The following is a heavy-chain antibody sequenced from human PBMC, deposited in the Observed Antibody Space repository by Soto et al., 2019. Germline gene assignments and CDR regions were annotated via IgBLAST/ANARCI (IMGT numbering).Heavy chain of an antibody. Sequence: PSETLSLTCAVYGGSFSGYYWSWIRQPPGKGLEWIGEINHTGSTNYNPSLKSRVTISVDTSKNQFSLKLSSVTAADTAVYYCARAGPGYCSSTSCRIYYYYGMDVWGQGTTVTVSS. CDR3: ARAGPGYCSSTSCRIYYYYGMDV. D-gene: IGHD2-2*01. V-gene: IGHV4-34*01. CDR2: INHTGST. CDR1: GGSFSGYY. J-gene: IGHJ6*02.